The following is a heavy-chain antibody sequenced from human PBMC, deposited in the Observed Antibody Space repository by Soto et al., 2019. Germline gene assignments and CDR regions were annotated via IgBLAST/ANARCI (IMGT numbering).Heavy chain of an antibody. V-gene: IGHV1-18*01. CDR2: ISAYDGKT. CDR3: ARDPHEFWTSYWFDP. Sequence: ASVKVSCKTSGYTFNTYGINWVRQAPGQGLELMGWISAYDGKTTYAEKFQGRVTLTTDTSTSTAYMELRSLRSDDTAIYYYARDPHEFWTSYWFDPWGQGTPVTVSS. D-gene: IGHD3-3*01. J-gene: IGHJ5*02. CDR1: GYTFNTYG.